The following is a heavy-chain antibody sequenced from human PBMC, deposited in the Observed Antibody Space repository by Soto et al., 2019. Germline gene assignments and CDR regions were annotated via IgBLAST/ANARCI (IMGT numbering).Heavy chain of an antibody. Sequence: QVQLQESVPGLVKPSQTLSLTCPVSGGSISSGDYYWSWIRKPPGKGLEWIGYIYYSGSTYYNPSLKSRVTISVDTSKNQFSLKLSSVTAADTAVYYCARAVKRDYFDYWGKGTLVTVSS. CDR3: ARAVKRDYFDY. V-gene: IGHV4-30-4*01. J-gene: IGHJ4*02. D-gene: IGHD6-19*01. CDR1: GGSISSGDYY. CDR2: IYYSGST.